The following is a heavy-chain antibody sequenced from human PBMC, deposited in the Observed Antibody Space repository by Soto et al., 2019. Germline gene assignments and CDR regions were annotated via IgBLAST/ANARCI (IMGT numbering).Heavy chain of an antibody. CDR1: GGSISSGDYY. V-gene: IGHV4-30-4*01. CDR3: ARDLRLELEGWFDP. J-gene: IGHJ5*02. D-gene: IGHD1-7*01. Sequence: TLSLTCTVSGGSISSGDYYWSWIRQPPGKGLEWIGYIYYSGSTYYNPSLKSRVTISVDTSKNQFSLKLSSVTAADTAVYYCARDLRLELEGWFDPWGQGTLVTVSS. CDR2: IYYSGST.